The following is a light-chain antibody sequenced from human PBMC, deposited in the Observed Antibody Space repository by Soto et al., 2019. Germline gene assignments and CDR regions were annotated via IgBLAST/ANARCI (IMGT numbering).Light chain of an antibody. Sequence: EMVLTQSPATLSLSPGERATLSCRASQSVSSYLAWYQQKPGQAPRLLIYGASSRATGIPDRFSGSGSGTDFTLTISGLEPEDFAVYYCQQYGRSPWTFGQGTKVDI. CDR2: GAS. J-gene: IGKJ1*01. CDR1: QSVSSY. V-gene: IGKV3-20*01. CDR3: QQYGRSPWT.